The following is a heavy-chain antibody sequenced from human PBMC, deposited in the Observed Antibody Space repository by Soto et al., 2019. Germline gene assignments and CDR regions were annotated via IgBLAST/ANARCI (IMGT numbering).Heavy chain of an antibody. J-gene: IGHJ4*02. D-gene: IGHD1-26*01. CDR1: GFTFRSYS. Sequence: EMHLVESGGGLVKPGGSLKLSCAASGFTFRSYSMNWVRQAPGKGLEWVSSISSSGDYIYYADSMKGRFTISRDNAKNSLYLQMNSLRAEDTAVYYCARDKVGMGDFFDFWGQGTLVTVSS. CDR3: ARDKVGMGDFFDF. CDR2: ISSSGDYI. V-gene: IGHV3-21*01.